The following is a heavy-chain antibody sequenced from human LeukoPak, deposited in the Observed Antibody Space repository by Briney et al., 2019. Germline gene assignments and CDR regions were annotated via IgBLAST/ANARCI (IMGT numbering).Heavy chain of an antibody. J-gene: IGHJ5*02. V-gene: IGHV1-69*13. CDR1: GGTLSSYA. CDR2: IIPIFGTA. D-gene: IGHD6-19*01. Sequence: SVKVSCKASGGTLSSYAISWVRQAPGQGLEGMGGIIPIFGTANYAQKFQGRVTITADESTSTAYMELSSLRSEDTAVYNCARDLGCSSGWYCNHWGQGTLVTVSS. CDR3: ARDLGCSSGWYCNH.